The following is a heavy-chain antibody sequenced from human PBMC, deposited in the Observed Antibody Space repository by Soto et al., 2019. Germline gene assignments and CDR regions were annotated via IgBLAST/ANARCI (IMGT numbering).Heavy chain of an antibody. J-gene: IGHJ2*01. Sequence: HPGGSLRLSCAASGFTFSKYWMSWVRQAPGKGLEWVANIKQDGSEKNYKDSVKGRLTISRDNAKNSLSLQMNSLRAEGTAVYYCARRATTSAGYFDLWGRGTLVTVSS. CDR2: IKQDGSEK. CDR1: GFTFSKYW. V-gene: IGHV3-7*01. D-gene: IGHD1-26*01. CDR3: ARRATTSAGYFDL.